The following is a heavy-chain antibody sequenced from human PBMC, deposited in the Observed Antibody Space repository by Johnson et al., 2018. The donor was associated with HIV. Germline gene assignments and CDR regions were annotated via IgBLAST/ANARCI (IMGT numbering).Heavy chain of an antibody. Sequence: QVLLVESGGGVVQPGRSLRLSCTASGFTFSSYGIHWVRQAPGKGLEWVALIWYDGSNKYYADSVKGRFTISRDNSKNTLYLQMNSLRAEDTAVYYCAKEAPGRWELLIWAAFDMWGQGTMVTVSS. CDR1: GFTFSSYG. CDR3: AKEAPGRWELLIWAAFDM. V-gene: IGHV3-33*06. CDR2: IWYDGSNK. D-gene: IGHD4-23*01. J-gene: IGHJ3*02.